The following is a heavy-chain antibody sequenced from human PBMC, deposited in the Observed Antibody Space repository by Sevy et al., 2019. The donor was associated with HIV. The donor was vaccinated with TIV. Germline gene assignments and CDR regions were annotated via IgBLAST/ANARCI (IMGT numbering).Heavy chain of an antibody. V-gene: IGHV3-53*01. J-gene: IGHJ6*02. CDR2: VYIGGAT. CDR3: ARVGYCRGGTCFSGFYYAMDV. D-gene: IGHD2-15*01. Sequence: GGSLRLSCAVSGFTLTNEFFSWVRQAPGKGLEWVAVVYIGGATYSADSVKGRFTISRDKSKSTLYLQMKSLRAEDTAVYYCARVGYCRGGTCFSGFYYAMDVWGQGTTVTVSS. CDR1: GFTLTNEF.